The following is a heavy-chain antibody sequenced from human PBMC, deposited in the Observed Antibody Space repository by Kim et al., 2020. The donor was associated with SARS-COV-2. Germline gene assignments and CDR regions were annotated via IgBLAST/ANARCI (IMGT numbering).Heavy chain of an antibody. CDR2: GST. D-gene: IGHD1-26*01. CDR3: ARHGSPVDY. Sequence: GSTYYNPPLKSRVTISVDTSKNQFSLKLSSVTAADTAVYYCARHGSPVDYWGQGTLVTVSS. J-gene: IGHJ4*02. V-gene: IGHV4-39*01.